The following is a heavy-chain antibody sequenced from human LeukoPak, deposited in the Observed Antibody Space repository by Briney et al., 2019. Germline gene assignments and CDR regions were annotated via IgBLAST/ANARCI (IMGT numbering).Heavy chain of an antibody. J-gene: IGHJ3*02. V-gene: IGHV1-18*01. CDR1: GYTFTSYG. Sequence: ASVKVSCKASGYTFTSYGISWVRQAPGQGLEWMGLISAYNGNTNYAQKLQGRVTMTTDTSTSTAYMELRSLRSDDTAVYYCAREVYDSSGYYPNDAFDIWGQGTMVTVSS. D-gene: IGHD3-22*01. CDR3: AREVYDSSGYYPNDAFDI. CDR2: ISAYNGNT.